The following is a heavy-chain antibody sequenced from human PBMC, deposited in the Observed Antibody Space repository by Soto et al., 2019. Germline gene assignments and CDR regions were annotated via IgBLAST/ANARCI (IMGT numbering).Heavy chain of an antibody. CDR1: GVTVSNYG. CDR2: ISRDGGTK. Sequence: SGGGVVQPGRSLRLSCAVSGVTVSNYGMHWVRQAPGKGLEWVAVISRDGGTKYYADSVKGRFTISRDNSRNTLFLEMNSLRSDDMAVYYCTGEVASGYWGQGTLVTVSS. J-gene: IGHJ4*02. CDR3: TGEVASGY. D-gene: IGHD2-8*02. V-gene: IGHV3-30*03.